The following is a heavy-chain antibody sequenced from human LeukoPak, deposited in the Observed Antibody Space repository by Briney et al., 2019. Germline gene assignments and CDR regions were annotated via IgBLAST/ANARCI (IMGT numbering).Heavy chain of an antibody. CDR1: GFTFSSYS. CDR2: ISSSSSYI. J-gene: IGHJ6*03. Sequence: GGSLRLSCAASGFTFSSYSMNWVRQAPGKGLEWVSSISSSSSYIYYADSVKGRFTISRDNAKNSLYLQMNSLRAEDTAVYYCASGIAARSNYYYYMDVWGKGTTVTVSS. V-gene: IGHV3-21*01. D-gene: IGHD6-6*01. CDR3: ASGIAARSNYYYYMDV.